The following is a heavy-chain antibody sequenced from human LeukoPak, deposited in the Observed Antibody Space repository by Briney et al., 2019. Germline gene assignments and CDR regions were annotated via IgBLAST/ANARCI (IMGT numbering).Heavy chain of an antibody. V-gene: IGHV4-59*01. J-gene: IGHJ5*02. CDR3: ARNFVPAAIPLGFDP. Sequence: PSETLSLTCTVSGGSISSYYWSWIRQPPGKGLEWIGYIYYRGSTNYNPSLKSRVTISVDTSKNQFSLKLSSVTAADTAVYYCARNFVPAAIPLGFDPWGQGTLVTVSS. D-gene: IGHD2-2*02. CDR1: GGSISSYY. CDR2: IYYRGST.